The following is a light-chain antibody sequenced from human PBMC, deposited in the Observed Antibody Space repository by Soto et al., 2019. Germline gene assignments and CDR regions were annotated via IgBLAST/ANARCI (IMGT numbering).Light chain of an antibody. Sequence: EIVMTQSPATLSVSPGETVTLSCRASEGVGSNLAWYQQKPGQPPRLLMYGPSTRATGIPPRFSGSESGTEFTLTISSLQFEDFAVYYCQQYDGWPPWTFGQGTKVEIK. CDR3: QQYDGWPPWT. V-gene: IGKV3-15*01. J-gene: IGKJ1*01. CDR1: EGVGSN. CDR2: GPS.